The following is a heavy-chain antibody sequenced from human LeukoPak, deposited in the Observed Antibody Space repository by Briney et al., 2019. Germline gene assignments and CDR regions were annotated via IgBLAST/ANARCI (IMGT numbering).Heavy chain of an antibody. CDR3: ARANDAAAGDFDY. CDR1: GFTFSSYG. CDR2: ISYDGSNK. D-gene: IGHD6-13*01. V-gene: IGHV3-30*19. J-gene: IGHJ4*02. Sequence: GGSLRLSCAASGFTFSSYGMHWVRQAPGKGLEWVAVISYDGSNKYYADSVKGRFTISRDNSKNTLYLQMNSLRAEDTAVYYCARANDAAAGDFDYWGQGTLVTVSS.